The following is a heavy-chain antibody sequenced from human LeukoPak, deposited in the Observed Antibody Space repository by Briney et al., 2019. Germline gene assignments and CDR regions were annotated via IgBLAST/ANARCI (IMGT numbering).Heavy chain of an antibody. CDR1: GFTFDDYA. J-gene: IGHJ3*02. V-gene: IGHV3-43*02. D-gene: IGHD3-22*01. CDR3: AKGLYDSSANDAFDI. Sequence: PGGSLRLSCAASGFTFDDYAMHWVRQAPGKGLEWASLISGDGGSTYYADSVKGRFTISRDNSKNSLYLQMNSLRTEDTALYYCAKGLYDSSANDAFDIWGQGTMVTVSS. CDR2: ISGDGGST.